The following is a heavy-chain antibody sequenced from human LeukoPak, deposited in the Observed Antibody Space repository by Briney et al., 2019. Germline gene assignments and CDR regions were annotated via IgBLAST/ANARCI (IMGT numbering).Heavy chain of an antibody. J-gene: IGHJ5*02. D-gene: IGHD3-22*01. CDR1: GGTFSSYA. CDR3: AQGSGSYDFLNWFDP. Sequence: ASVKVPCKASGGTFSSYAISWVRQAPGQAREWMGGVIPIFGTANYAQKFEGRVTITTDECTSTAYMELSSLISEDTAVYYCAQGSGSYDFLNWFDPWGQGPLVPVSS. V-gene: IGHV1-69*05. CDR2: VIPIFGTA.